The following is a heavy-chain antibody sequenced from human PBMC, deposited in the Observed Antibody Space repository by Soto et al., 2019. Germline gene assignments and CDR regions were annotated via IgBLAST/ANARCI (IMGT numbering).Heavy chain of an antibody. CDR2: IYYSGGT. Sequence: TSETLSLTCTVSGGSISSYYWSWIRQPPGKGLEWIGYIYYSGGTNYNPSLKSRVTISVDTSKNQFSLKLSSVTAADTAVYYCATTVTTRFDYWGQGTLVTVSS. V-gene: IGHV4-59*08. J-gene: IGHJ4*02. CDR1: GGSISSYY. D-gene: IGHD4-17*01. CDR3: ATTVTTRFDY.